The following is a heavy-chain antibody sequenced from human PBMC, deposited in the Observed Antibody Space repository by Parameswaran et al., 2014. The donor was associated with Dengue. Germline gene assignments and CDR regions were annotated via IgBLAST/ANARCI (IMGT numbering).Heavy chain of an antibody. Sequence: VRQAPGKGLEWIGEINHSGSTNYNPSLKSRVTISVDTSKNQFSLKLSSVTAADTAVYYCARHTQHCSGGSCYPYYFDYWGQGTLVTVSS. V-gene: IGHV4-34*01. J-gene: IGHJ4*02. CDR2: INHSGST. CDR3: ARHTQHCSGGSCYPYYFDY. D-gene: IGHD2-15*01.